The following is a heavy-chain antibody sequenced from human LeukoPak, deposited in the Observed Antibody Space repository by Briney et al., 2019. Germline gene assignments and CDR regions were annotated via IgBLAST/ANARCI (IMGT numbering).Heavy chain of an antibody. Sequence: SETLSLTCAVYGGSFSGYYWSWIRQPPGKGLEWIGEINHSGSTNYNPSLKSRVTISVDTSKNQFSLKLSSVTAADTAVYYCARLTCLSSNVRPCRYYYYMDVWSKGTTVTVSS. CDR1: GGSFSGYY. CDR2: INHSGST. D-gene: IGHD2-2*01. CDR3: ARLTCLSSNVRPCRYYYYMDV. V-gene: IGHV4-34*01. J-gene: IGHJ6*03.